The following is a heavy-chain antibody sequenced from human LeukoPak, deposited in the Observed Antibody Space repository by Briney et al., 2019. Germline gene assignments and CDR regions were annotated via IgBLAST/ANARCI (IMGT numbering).Heavy chain of an antibody. V-gene: IGHV4-59*08. D-gene: IGHD3-10*01. Sequence: SETLSLTCTVSNGSISSYYWSWVRQPPGKGLEWIGYIYYSGSTNYNPSLKSRVTISVDTSKNQFSLKLSSVTAADTAVYYCARSPGLLWFGELLTPATGWFDPWGQGTLVTVSS. J-gene: IGHJ5*02. CDR1: NGSISSYY. CDR3: ARSPGLLWFGELLTPATGWFDP. CDR2: IYYSGST.